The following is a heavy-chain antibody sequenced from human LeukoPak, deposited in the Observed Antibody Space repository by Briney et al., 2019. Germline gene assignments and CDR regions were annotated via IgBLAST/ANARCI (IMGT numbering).Heavy chain of an antibody. CDR3: ARGPMVRTNLFDY. Sequence: GGSLRLSCATSGFTFSSHGMHWVRQAPGKGLEWVAFIRYDGRNEYYADSVKGRFTISRDNAKNTLYLQMNSLRAEDTAVYYCARGPMVRTNLFDYWGQGTLVTVSS. J-gene: IGHJ4*02. CDR2: IRYDGRNE. CDR1: GFTFSSHG. V-gene: IGHV3-30*02. D-gene: IGHD3-10*01.